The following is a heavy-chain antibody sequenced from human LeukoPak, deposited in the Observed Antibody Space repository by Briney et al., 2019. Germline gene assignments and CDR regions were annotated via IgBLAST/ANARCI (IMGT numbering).Heavy chain of an antibody. D-gene: IGHD5-18*01. CDR2: IYYSGST. J-gene: IGHJ4*02. V-gene: IGHV4-59*01. CDR1: GGPISSYY. Sequence: NPSETLSLTCTVSGGPISSYYWSWIRQPPGKGLEWIGYIYYSGSTNYNPSLKSRVTISVDTSKNQFSLKLSSVTAADTAVYYCARYSYGSAADYWGQGTLVTVSS. CDR3: ARYSYGSAADY.